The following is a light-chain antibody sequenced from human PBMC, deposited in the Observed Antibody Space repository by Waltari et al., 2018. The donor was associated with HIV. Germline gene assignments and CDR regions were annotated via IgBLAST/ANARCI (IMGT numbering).Light chain of an antibody. J-gene: IGKJ2*01. CDR1: ESIGTS. CDR3: QHAHGFPHT. Sequence: DIHMTPSPSSVSASVGDRVSITGRATESIGTSLAWYQQKPHRPPKRLMFDASRLQTGVPSRVSGSGSGTDYNLTISRLQLEEFATYFCQHAHGFPHTFGRGTRLQI. CDR2: DAS. V-gene: IGKV1-12*01.